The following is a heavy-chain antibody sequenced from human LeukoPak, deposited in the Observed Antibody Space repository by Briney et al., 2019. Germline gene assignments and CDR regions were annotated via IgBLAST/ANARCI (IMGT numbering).Heavy chain of an antibody. Sequence: GGSLRLSCAASGFTFSSYWLTWVRQAPGKGLEWVSNINQDGSEKYHVDSVKGRFTISRDNAKNSLYLQMNSLRAEDTAVYYFARLNYYDSKGPDAFDIWGQGTMVTVSS. D-gene: IGHD3-22*01. CDR3: ARLNYYDSKGPDAFDI. V-gene: IGHV3-7*01. CDR1: GFTFSSYW. CDR2: INQDGSEK. J-gene: IGHJ3*02.